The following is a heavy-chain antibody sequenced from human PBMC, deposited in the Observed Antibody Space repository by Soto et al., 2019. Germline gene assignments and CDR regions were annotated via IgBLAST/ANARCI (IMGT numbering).Heavy chain of an antibody. CDR1: GGSFSDYS. V-gene: IGHV4-34*09. J-gene: IGHJ6*02. CDR2: INHSGST. D-gene: IGHD2-21*01. CDR3: AASCVGCGGFNYYGMDV. Sequence: PSETLSLTCAVYGGSFSDYSWTWIRQPPGKGLEWIGEINHSGSTYYNPSLKSRVTISVDTSKNQFSLKLSSVTAADTAVYYCAASCVGCGGFNYYGMDVWGQGTTVTVSS.